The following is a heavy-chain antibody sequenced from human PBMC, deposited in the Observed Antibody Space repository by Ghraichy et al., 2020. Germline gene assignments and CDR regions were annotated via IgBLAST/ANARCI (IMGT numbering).Heavy chain of an antibody. CDR1: GDSINDYY. CDR3: AREKINGYNYFDH. D-gene: IGHD2-8*01. J-gene: IGHJ4*02. Sequence: SETLSLTCTVSGDSINDYYWNWLRQTPGKGLEWIANIHSSGITYYNSTLKSRVTMSIDTSKNQFSLRLSSVTAADTAVYFCAREKINGYNYFDHCGKVPLVTVSS. CDR2: IHSSGIT. V-gene: IGHV4-59*12.